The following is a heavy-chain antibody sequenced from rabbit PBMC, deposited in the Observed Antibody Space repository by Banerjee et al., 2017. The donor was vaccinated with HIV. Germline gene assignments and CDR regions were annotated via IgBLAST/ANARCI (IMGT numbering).Heavy chain of an antibody. Sequence: QSLEESGGDLVKPGASLTLTCTASGFSFSSSYYMCWVRQAPGKGLEWIACIYAGSAGSTYYASWAKGRFTISKISSTTVTLQMTSLTAADTATYFCARETRNAAYAGDGYSLWGQGTLVTVS. D-gene: IGHD4-2*01. CDR2: IYAGSAGST. CDR3: ARETRNAAYAGDGYSL. CDR1: GFSFSSSYY. V-gene: IGHV1S40*01. J-gene: IGHJ4*01.